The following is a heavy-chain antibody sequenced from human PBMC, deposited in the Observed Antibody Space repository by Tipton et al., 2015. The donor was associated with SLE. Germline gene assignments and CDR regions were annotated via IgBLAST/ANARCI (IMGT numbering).Heavy chain of an antibody. D-gene: IGHD6-6*01. J-gene: IGHJ4*02. CDR3: ARRSSSLGVYFDY. V-gene: IGHV4-39*07. CDR2: IYYSGST. Sequence: TLSLTCTVSGGSVTSSSHYWGWIRQPPGKGLEWIANIYYSGSTFYNPSLKSRVSISVDTSKNQFSLRLSSVTAADTAVYYCARRSSSLGVYFDYWGQGTLVTVSS. CDR1: GGSVTSSSHY.